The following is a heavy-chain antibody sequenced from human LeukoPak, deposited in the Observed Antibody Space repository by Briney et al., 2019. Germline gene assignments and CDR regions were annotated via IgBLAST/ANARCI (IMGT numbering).Heavy chain of an antibody. D-gene: IGHD2-15*01. CDR3: AKVLGYCSGGSCYPSPVNY. CDR1: GFTFSSYA. J-gene: IGHJ4*02. V-gene: IGHV3-23*01. Sequence: PGGSLRLSCAGSGFTFSSYAMSWVRQAPGKGLEWVSAISGSTGSTYYAASVKGRSIISRDNSKNTLYLQMNSLRAEDTAVYCCAKVLGYCSGGSCYPSPVNYWGQGTLVTVSS. CDR2: ISGSTGST.